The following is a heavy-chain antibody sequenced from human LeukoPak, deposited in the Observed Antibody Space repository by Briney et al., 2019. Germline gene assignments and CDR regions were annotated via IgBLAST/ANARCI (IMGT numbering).Heavy chain of an antibody. V-gene: IGHV1-69*05. CDR1: GGTFSSYA. J-gene: IGHJ3*02. CDR2: IIPIFGTA. CDR3: ARDLALAFDI. Sequence: SVKVSCKASGGTFSSYAISWVRQAPGQGLEWMGRIIPIFGTANYAQEFQGRVTITTDESTSTAYMELSSLRSEDTAVYYCARDLALAFDIWGQGTMVTVSS. D-gene: IGHD3-3*02.